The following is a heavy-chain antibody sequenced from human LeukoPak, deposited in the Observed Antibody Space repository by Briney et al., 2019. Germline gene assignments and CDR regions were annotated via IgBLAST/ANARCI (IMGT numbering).Heavy chain of an antibody. V-gene: IGHV4-4*07. CDR1: GGSISSYY. CDR3: AKSNGYGLVDI. Sequence: SETLSLTCTVSGGSISSYYWSWIRQPAGKGPEWIGRIYTSGSITYNPSLKSRVSMSVDTSRNQFSLKLNSVTAADTAVYYCAKSNGYGLVDIWGQGTMVTVSS. D-gene: IGHD3-10*01. CDR2: IYTSGSI. J-gene: IGHJ3*02.